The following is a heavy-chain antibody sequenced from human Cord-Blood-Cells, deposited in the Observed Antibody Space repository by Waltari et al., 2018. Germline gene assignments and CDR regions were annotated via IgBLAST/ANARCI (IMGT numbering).Heavy chain of an antibody. CDR3: AKDFGGIVATMVDY. V-gene: IGHV3-23*01. J-gene: IGHJ4*02. CDR1: GFTFSSYA. CDR2: SSGSGGST. Sequence: EVQLLESGGGLVQPGGSLRLSCAASGFTFSSYAMRWVRQAPGKGLGWVSASSGSGGSTYYADSVKGRFTISRDNSKNTLYLQMNSLRAEDTAVYYCAKDFGGIVATMVDYWGQGTLVTVSS. D-gene: IGHD5-12*01.